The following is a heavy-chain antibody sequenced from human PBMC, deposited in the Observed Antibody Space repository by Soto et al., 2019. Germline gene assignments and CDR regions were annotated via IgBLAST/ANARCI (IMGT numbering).Heavy chain of an antibody. V-gene: IGHV1-46*01. CDR3: ARAGTGHNSGWNSELGY. D-gene: IGHD5-12*01. CDR2: INPSGVKT. J-gene: IGHJ4*02. Sequence: QVQLVQSGAELRKPGASVKVSCKASGYTFSSYYVHWVRQAPGQGLEWMGLINPSGVKTTYAQKFQGRVTMTRDTATTTVYMELSGLRCEDTAVYYCARAGTGHNSGWNSELGYWGQGTLVTVSS. CDR1: GYTFSSYY.